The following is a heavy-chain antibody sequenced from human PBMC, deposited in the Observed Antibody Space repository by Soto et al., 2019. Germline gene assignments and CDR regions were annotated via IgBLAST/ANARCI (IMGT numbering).Heavy chain of an antibody. Sequence: QVQLVQSGAEVKKPGSSVKVSCKASGGTFSSYAISWVRQAPGQGLEWMGGIIPIFGTANYAQKFQGRVTITADESTSTADMELSSLRSEDTAVYYCARGWRRDGFESPYYFDYWGQGTLVTVSS. CDR3: ARGWRRDGFESPYYFDY. V-gene: IGHV1-69*12. CDR2: IIPIFGTA. J-gene: IGHJ4*02. D-gene: IGHD2-8*02. CDR1: GGTFSSYA.